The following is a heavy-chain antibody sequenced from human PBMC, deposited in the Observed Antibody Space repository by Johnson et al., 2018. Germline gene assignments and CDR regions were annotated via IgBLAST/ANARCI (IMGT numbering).Heavy chain of an antibody. D-gene: IGHD2-15*01. J-gene: IGHJ6*02. CDR2: ISSSSGSTK. CDR1: GFSFSDYY. V-gene: IGHV3-11*04. CDR3: ARDGQDLVPYGMDV. Sequence: QVQLVQSGGGLVKPGGSLRLSCAASGFSFSDYYMTWIRQAPGTGLEWVSYISSSSGSTKYYADSVKGRFTISRDNAKNSLYLQMNNLRGEDTAVYSCARDGQDLVPYGMDVWGPGTTVSVSS.